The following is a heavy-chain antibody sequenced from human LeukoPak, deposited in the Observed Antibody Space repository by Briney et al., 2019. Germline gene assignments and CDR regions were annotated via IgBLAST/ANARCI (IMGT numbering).Heavy chain of an antibody. J-gene: IGHJ4*02. D-gene: IGHD6-19*01. CDR3: ARDSAVAGTDLDY. CDR2: IYTGGGR. CDR1: GFTVSSYY. V-gene: IGHV3-53*01. Sequence: GGSLRLSCAASGFTVSSYYMNWVRQAPGKELEWVSVIYTGGGRYYADSVKGRFTISRDNAKNSLYLQMNSLRAEDTAVYYCARDSAVAGTDLDYWGQGTLVTVSS.